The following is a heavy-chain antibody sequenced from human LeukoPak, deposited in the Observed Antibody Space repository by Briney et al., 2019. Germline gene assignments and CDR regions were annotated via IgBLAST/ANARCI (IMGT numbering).Heavy chain of an antibody. J-gene: IGHJ3*02. V-gene: IGHV3-66*02. CDR2: IYSGGST. CDR1: GFTVSSNY. D-gene: IGHD2-15*01. CDR3: ARGHSSDAFDI. Sequence: PGGSLRLSCAASGFTVSSNYMSWVRQAPGKGLEWVSVIYSGGSTYYADSVEGRFTISRDNSKNTLYLQMNSLRAEDTAVYYCARGHSSDAFDIWGQGTMVTVSS.